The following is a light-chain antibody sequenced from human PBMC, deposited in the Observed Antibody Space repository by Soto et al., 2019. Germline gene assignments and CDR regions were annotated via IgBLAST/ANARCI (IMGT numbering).Light chain of an antibody. CDR1: GSDVGDYDY. V-gene: IGLV2-14*01. CDR3: SSYTSSQAYV. J-gene: IGLJ1*01. CDR2: EVS. Sequence: QSVLTQPASVSGSPGESITISCTGTGSDVGDYDYVSWYQHHPGKAPKLMIYEVSNRPSGVSNRFSGSKSGNTVSLTISGLQAEDEAEYFCSSYTSSQAYVFGTGTKVTVL.